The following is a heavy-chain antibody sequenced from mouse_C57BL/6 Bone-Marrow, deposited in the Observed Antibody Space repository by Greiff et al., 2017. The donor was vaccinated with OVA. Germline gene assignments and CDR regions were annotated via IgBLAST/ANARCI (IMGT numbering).Heavy chain of an antibody. V-gene: IGHV1-19*01. J-gene: IGHJ4*01. CDR1: GYTFTDYY. CDR2: INPYNGGT. D-gene: IGHD2-4*01. CDR3: AVGDYAYAMDY. Sequence: EVQLQQSGPVLVKPGASVKMSCKASGYTFTDYYMNWVKQSHGKSLEWIGVINPYNGGTSYNQKFKGKATLTVDKSSSTAYMELNSLTSEDSAVYYCAVGDYAYAMDYWGQGTSVTVSS.